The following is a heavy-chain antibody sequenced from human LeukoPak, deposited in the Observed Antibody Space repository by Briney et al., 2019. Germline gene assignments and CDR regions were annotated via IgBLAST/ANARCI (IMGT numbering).Heavy chain of an antibody. CDR2: ISSSSSYI. V-gene: IGHV3-21*01. Sequence: PGGSLRLSCAASGFTFSIYSMNWVRQAPGKGLEWVSSISSSSSYIYYADSVKGRFTISRDNAKNSLYLQMNSLRAEDTAVYYCARVAAARLWGDFDYWGQGTLVTVSS. D-gene: IGHD6-6*01. CDR1: GFTFSIYS. CDR3: ARVAAARLWGDFDY. J-gene: IGHJ4*02.